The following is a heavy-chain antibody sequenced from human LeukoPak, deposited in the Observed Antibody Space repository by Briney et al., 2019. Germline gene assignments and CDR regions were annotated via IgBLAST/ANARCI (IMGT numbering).Heavy chain of an antibody. CDR2: IYPADSDT. J-gene: IGHJ4*02. V-gene: IGHV5-51*01. D-gene: IGHD3-10*01. Sequence: GESLKISCQVSGYIFTNYWIGWVRQMPGKGLESMGIIYPADSDTTYSPSFQGQVTISADKSISTVYLQWSSLKASDTAIYYCARQSRDGSKTRGYYSDYWGQGTLVTVSS. CDR3: ARQSRDGSKTRGYYSDY. CDR1: GYIFTNYW.